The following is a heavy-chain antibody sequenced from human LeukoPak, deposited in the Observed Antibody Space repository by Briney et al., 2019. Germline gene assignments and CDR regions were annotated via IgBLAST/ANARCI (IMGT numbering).Heavy chain of an antibody. CDR1: GGTFSSYT. Sequence: ASVKVSCKASGGTFSSYTISWVRQAPGQGLEWMGRIIPNLGIANYAQKFQGRVTITADKSTSTAYMELSSLRSEDTAVYYCARVDSSGYFPTLDYWGQGTLVTVSS. D-gene: IGHD3-22*01. CDR3: ARVDSSGYFPTLDY. CDR2: IIPNLGIA. V-gene: IGHV1-69*02. J-gene: IGHJ4*02.